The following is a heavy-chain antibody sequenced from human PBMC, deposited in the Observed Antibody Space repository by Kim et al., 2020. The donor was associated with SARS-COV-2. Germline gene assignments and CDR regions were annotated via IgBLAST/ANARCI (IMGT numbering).Heavy chain of an antibody. CDR2: ISAYNGNT. CDR1: GYTFTSYG. V-gene: IGHV1-18*01. CDR3: ARDKLGRQWDGMDV. Sequence: ASVKVSCKASGYTFTSYGISWVRQAPGQGLEWMGWISAYNGNTNYAQKLQGRVTMTTDTSTSTAYMELRSLRSDDTAVYYCARDKLGRQWDGMDVWGQGTTVTVSS. J-gene: IGHJ6*02. D-gene: IGHD6-19*01.